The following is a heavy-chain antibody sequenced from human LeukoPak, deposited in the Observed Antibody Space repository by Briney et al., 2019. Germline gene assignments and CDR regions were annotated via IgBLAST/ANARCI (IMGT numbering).Heavy chain of an antibody. CDR3: ARDHWSGSGFRLYGMDV. D-gene: IGHD3-10*01. Sequence: ASVKVSCKAPGYTFTAYGISWVRQAPGQGLEWMGWISSYNGNTKYVQKFQGRVTMTTDTPTSTVYMELRSLRSDDTAVYYCARDHWSGSGFRLYGMDVWGKGTTVTVSS. V-gene: IGHV1-18*04. CDR2: ISSYNGNT. J-gene: IGHJ6*04. CDR1: GYTFTAYG.